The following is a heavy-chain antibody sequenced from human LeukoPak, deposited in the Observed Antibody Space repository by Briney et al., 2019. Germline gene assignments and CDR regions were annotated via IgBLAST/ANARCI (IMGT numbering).Heavy chain of an antibody. CDR1: GDSVSSNSAA. J-gene: IGHJ4*02. D-gene: IGHD6-19*01. CDR2: TYYMSKWYN. V-gene: IGHV6-1*01. Sequence: SQTLSLACAISGDSVSSNSAAWNWIRQSPSRGLEWLGRTYYMSKWYNDYAVSVKSRITIKPDTSKNQFSLQLNSVTPEDTAVYYCARDRDSSGWSSTFDYWGQGTLVTVSS. CDR3: ARDRDSSGWSSTFDY.